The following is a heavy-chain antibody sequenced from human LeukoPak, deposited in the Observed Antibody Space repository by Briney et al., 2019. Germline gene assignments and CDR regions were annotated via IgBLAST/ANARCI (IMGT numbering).Heavy chain of an antibody. CDR1: GYTFTSYG. CDR3: ARAGVTTVKRSAFDI. CDR2: ISAYNGNT. D-gene: IGHD4-17*01. Sequence: ASVKVSCKASGYTFTSYGISWVRQAPGQGLEWMGWISAYNGNTNYAQKLQGRVTMTTDTSTSTAYMELRSLRSDDTAVYYCARAGVTTVKRSAFDIWGQGTMVTVSS. V-gene: IGHV1-18*01. J-gene: IGHJ3*02.